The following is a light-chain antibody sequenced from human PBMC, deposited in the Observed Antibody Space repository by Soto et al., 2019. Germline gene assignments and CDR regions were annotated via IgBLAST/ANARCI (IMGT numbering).Light chain of an antibody. V-gene: IGLV1-40*01. CDR3: TSYTSSSTII. Sequence: QSVLTQPPSVSGAPGQRVTISCTGNSSNIGSPFDVHWYQHLPGTAPKLLIYGNSNRPSGVPDRFSGSKSGTSASLAITGLQAEDEADYYCTSYTSSSTIIFGGGTKLTVL. J-gene: IGLJ2*01. CDR1: SSNIGSPFD. CDR2: GNS.